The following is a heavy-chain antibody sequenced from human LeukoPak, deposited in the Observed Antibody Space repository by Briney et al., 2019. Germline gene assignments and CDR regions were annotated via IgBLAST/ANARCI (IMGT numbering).Heavy chain of an antibody. V-gene: IGHV3-11*01. CDR2: ISSSGSTI. D-gene: IGHD6-19*01. J-gene: IGHJ4*02. Sequence: GGSLRLSCAASGFTFSDYYMSWIRQAPGKGLEWVSYISSSGSTIYCADSVKGRFTISRDNAKNSLYLQMNSLRAEDTAVYYCARDLTRSGWLYYFDYWGQGTLVTVSS. CDR3: ARDLTRSGWLYYFDY. CDR1: GFTFSDYY.